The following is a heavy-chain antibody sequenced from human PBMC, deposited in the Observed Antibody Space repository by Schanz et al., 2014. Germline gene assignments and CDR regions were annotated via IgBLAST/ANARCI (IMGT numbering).Heavy chain of an antibody. D-gene: IGHD2-8*02. CDR2: IYYSGNT. Sequence: QVQLQESGPGLVKPSETLSLTCVVSRHSFSSSNWWGWIRQPPGKGLEWIGYIYYSGNTYCNSSLKSRVTISVDTSKNQMPLKLNSVTAVDTAVHYCARDSLRGATGGYGMDVWGQGTTVTVSS. J-gene: IGHJ6*02. V-gene: IGHV4-28*03. CDR1: RHSFSSSNW. CDR3: ARDSLRGATGGYGMDV.